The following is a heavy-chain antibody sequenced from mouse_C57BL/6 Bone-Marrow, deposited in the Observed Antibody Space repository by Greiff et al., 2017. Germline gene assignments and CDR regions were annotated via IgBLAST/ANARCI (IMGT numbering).Heavy chain of an antibody. CDR2: IDPENGDT. Sequence: VQLQQSGAELVRPGASVKLSCTASGFNIKDDYMHWVKQRPEQGLEWIGWIDPENGDTEYASKFQGKATITADTSSNTAYLQLSSLTSEDTAVYYCTYYYGSNYFDYWGQGTTLTVSS. CDR3: TYYYGSNYFDY. J-gene: IGHJ2*01. CDR1: GFNIKDDY. D-gene: IGHD1-1*01. V-gene: IGHV14-4*01.